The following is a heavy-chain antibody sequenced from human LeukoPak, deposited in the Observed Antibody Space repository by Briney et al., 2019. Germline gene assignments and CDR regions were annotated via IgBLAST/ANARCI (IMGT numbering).Heavy chain of an antibody. D-gene: IGHD6-19*01. V-gene: IGHV3-11*04. CDR2: ISGSGGST. CDR1: GFTFSDYY. Sequence: PGGSLRLSCAASGFTFSDYYMSWIRQAPGKGLEWVSAISGSGGSTYYADSVKGRFTISRDNVKNLLYLQMNSLRAEDTAVYYCARVQRGIAVALDYWGQGTLATVSS. J-gene: IGHJ4*02. CDR3: ARVQRGIAVALDY.